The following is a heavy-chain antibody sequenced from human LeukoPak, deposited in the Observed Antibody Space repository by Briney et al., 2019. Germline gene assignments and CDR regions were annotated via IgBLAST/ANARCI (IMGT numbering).Heavy chain of an antibody. CDR2: ISGSGGST. CDR1: GFTFSSNA. V-gene: IGHV3-23*01. CDR3: ARHPEVAGQKNYYFDY. D-gene: IGHD6-19*01. J-gene: IGHJ4*02. Sequence: GGCLRLSCAAAGFTFSSNAMSGVRQAPGKGLEWGSAISGSGGSTYYPDSVKGRFTISRDNSKNTLYLQMNSLRAEDTAVYYCARHPEVAGQKNYYFDYWGQGALVTVSP.